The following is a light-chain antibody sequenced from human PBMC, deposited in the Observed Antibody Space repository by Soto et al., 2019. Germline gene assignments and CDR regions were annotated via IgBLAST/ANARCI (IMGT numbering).Light chain of an antibody. CDR3: GAYTSSNTLV. Sequence: QSVLTQPASVSGSPGQSITISCTGTSRDVGGYNYVSWYQQHPGKAPKLLIYEVTYRPSGVSNRFSGSKSGNTASLTISGLQAEDEADYFCGAYTSSNTLVFGTGTKLTVL. V-gene: IGLV2-14*03. CDR1: SRDVGGYNY. CDR2: EVT. J-gene: IGLJ1*01.